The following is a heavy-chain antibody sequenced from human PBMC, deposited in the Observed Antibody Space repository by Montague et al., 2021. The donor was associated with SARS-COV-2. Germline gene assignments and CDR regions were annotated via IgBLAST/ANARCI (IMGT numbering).Heavy chain of an antibody. CDR1: GGSISSGGYY. Sequence: TLSLTCTVSGGSISSGGYYWSWIRQHPGKGLEWIGYIYYSGSTYYNPSLKSRVTISVDTSKNQFSLKLSSVTAADTAVYYCARVRITMITVVTYFDYWGQGTLVTVSS. D-gene: IGHD3-22*01. V-gene: IGHV4-31*03. CDR3: ARVRITMITVVTYFDY. J-gene: IGHJ4*02. CDR2: IYYSGST.